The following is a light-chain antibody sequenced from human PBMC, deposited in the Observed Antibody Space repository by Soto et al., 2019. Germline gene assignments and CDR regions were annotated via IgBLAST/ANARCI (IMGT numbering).Light chain of an antibody. CDR2: ATS. V-gene: IGKV3-20*01. CDR1: QTVNSDY. Sequence: ELVLTQSPDTLSLSPGETATLSCRASQTVNSDYLAWFQQRPGQAPRLLIFATSRRATDIPDRFSGSGSGTDFTLAIRRLEPEDFAVYYCHQFGYSPRTFGQGTKVE. J-gene: IGKJ1*01. CDR3: HQFGYSPRT.